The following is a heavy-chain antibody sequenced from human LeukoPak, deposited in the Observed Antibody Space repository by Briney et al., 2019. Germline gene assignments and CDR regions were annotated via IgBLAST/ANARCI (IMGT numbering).Heavy chain of an antibody. Sequence: GGSLRLSCAASGFTFSSYAMSWVRQAPGKGLEWVANIKQDGSEKYYVDSVKGRFTISRDNAKNSLYLQMNSLRAEDTAVYYCARDRGSGWLDAFDIWGQGTMVTVSS. CDR3: ARDRGSGWLDAFDI. J-gene: IGHJ3*02. CDR1: GFTFSSYA. V-gene: IGHV3-7*01. D-gene: IGHD6-19*01. CDR2: IKQDGSEK.